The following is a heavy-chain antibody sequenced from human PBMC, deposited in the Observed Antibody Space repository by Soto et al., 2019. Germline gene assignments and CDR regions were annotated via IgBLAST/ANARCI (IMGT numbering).Heavy chain of an antibody. CDR3: ARDGGRHSGGIDY. CDR1: GGTFSSYS. V-gene: IGHV1-69*13. CDR2: IIPIFGTA. D-gene: IGHD1-26*01. Sequence: SVKVSCKASGGTFSSYSINWVRQAPGQGLEWMGEIIPIFGTANYAQKFQGRVTITADESTSTAYMELSSLRSEDTAVYYCARDGGRHSGGIDYWGQGTLVTVSS. J-gene: IGHJ4*02.